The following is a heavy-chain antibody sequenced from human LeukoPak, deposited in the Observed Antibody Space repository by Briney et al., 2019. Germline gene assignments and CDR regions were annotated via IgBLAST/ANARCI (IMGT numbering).Heavy chain of an antibody. V-gene: IGHV4-4*07. CDR2: IYTSGST. D-gene: IGHD2-2*01. CDR3: AREHIVVVPAAKYNWFDP. J-gene: IGHJ5*02. CDR1: GGSISSYY. Sequence: SETLSLTCTVSGGSISSYYWSWIRQPAGKGREWIGRIYTSGSTNYNPSLKSRVTVSVDTSKNQFSLKLSSVTAADTAVYYCAREHIVVVPAAKYNWFDPWGQGTLVTVSS.